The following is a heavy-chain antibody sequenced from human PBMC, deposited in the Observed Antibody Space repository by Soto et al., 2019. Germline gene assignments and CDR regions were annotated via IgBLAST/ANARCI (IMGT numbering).Heavy chain of an antibody. V-gene: IGHV4-4*07. Sequence: QVQLQESGPGLVKPSETLSLTCTVSGVSITGYYWSWIRQPAGKGLEWIGRIYSSGSTNYNPSLKSRVTMSRDTSKNQFPLKLSSVTAADTAVYYCAGLYNWNGWSYYWGQGTLVTVSS. CDR1: GVSITGYY. CDR3: AGLYNWNGWSYY. J-gene: IGHJ4*02. D-gene: IGHD1-20*01. CDR2: IYSSGST.